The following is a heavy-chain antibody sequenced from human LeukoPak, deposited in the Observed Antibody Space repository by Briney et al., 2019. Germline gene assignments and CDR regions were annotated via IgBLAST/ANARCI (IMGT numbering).Heavy chain of an antibody. Sequence: GGSLRLSCAASGFSFNRYSMNWVRQAPGKRLEWVSAISGSGGSTYYADSVEGRFTISRDNSKNTLYLQMNSLRAEDTAVYYCAKDRGIAARPSVFDYWGQGTLVTVSS. CDR1: GFSFNRYS. V-gene: IGHV3-23*01. CDR2: ISGSGGST. CDR3: AKDRGIAARPSVFDY. D-gene: IGHD6-6*01. J-gene: IGHJ4*02.